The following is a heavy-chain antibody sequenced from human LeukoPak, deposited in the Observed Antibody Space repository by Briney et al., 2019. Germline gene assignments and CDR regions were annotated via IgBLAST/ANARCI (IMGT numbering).Heavy chain of an antibody. J-gene: IGHJ5*02. V-gene: IGHV3-33*01. Sequence: SGGSLRLSCAASGFTFSSYGMHWVRQAPGKGLEWVAVIWYDGSNKYYADSVKGRFTISRDNSKNTLYLQMNSLRAEDTAVYYCARGRRPDSSSWYRWFDPWGQGTLVTVSS. CDR3: ARGRRPDSSSWYRWFDP. CDR2: IWYDGSNK. D-gene: IGHD6-13*01. CDR1: GFTFSSYG.